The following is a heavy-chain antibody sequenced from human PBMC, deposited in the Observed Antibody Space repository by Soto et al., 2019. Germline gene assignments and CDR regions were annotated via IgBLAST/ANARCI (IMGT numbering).Heavy chain of an antibody. CDR2: IKQDGSEK. Sequence: GGSLRLSCAASGFTFSSYWMSWVRQAPGKGLEWVANIKQDGSEKYYVDSVKGRFTISRDNAKNSLYLQMNSLRAEDTAVYYCARSQSGYYYYYYYGMDVWGQGTTVTVSS. CDR3: ARSQSGYYYYYYYGMDV. D-gene: IGHD3-22*01. J-gene: IGHJ6*02. CDR1: GFTFSSYW. V-gene: IGHV3-7*01.